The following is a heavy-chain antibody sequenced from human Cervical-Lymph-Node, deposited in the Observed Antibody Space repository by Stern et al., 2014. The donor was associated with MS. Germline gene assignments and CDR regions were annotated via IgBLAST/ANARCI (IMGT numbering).Heavy chain of an antibody. Sequence: QITLKESGPALVKPTQTLTLTCTFPGFSLSTSGMRVSWIRQPPGKALEWLARIGLADDKFYSTSLKTRLTISKDTSKNQVVLIMTNMDPVDTATYYCARMGRYCSGGSCYDRGAFDIWGQGTMVTVSS. CDR2: IGLADDK. V-gene: IGHV2-70*04. J-gene: IGHJ3*02. CDR3: ARMGRYCSGGSCYDRGAFDI. D-gene: IGHD2-15*01. CDR1: GFSLSTSGMR.